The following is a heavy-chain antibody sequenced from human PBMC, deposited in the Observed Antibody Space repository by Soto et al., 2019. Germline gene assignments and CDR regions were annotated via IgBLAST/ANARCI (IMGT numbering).Heavy chain of an antibody. CDR3: AKINGIEGVTLDY. V-gene: IGHV3-30*18. CDR1: GFTFSSYG. CDR2: ISYDGSNK. Sequence: PGGSLRLSCAASGFTFSSYGMHWVRQAPGKGLEWVAVISYDGSNKYYADSVKGRFTISRDNSKNTLYLQMNSLRAEDTAVYYCAKINGIEGVTLDYWGQGTLVTVSS. J-gene: IGHJ4*02. D-gene: IGHD1-26*01.